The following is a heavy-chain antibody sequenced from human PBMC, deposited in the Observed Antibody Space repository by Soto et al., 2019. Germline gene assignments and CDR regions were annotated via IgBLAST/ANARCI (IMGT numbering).Heavy chain of an antibody. CDR1: GFTFSTYW. J-gene: IGHJ4*02. CDR3: ARTWNGDYGY. Sequence: EVQLVESGGGLVQPGGSLRLSCAASGFTFSTYWMSWVRQAPGKGLEWVANIKQDGSEKYYVDSVKGRFTISRDNAKNSLYLQRTSLRAEHTAVYYGARTWNGDYGYWGQGTLVTVSS. D-gene: IGHD4-17*01. V-gene: IGHV3-7*01. CDR2: IKQDGSEK.